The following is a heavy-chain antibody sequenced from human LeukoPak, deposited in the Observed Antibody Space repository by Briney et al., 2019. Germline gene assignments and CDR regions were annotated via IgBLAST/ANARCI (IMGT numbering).Heavy chain of an antibody. D-gene: IGHD3-22*01. CDR2: LYSGGGT. J-gene: IGHJ2*01. CDR3: ARGRDYYDSSGYYSVTGYFDL. CDR1: GFTVNTNY. Sequence: GGSLRLSCAASGFTVNTNYMSWVRQAPGKGLEWVSILYSGGGTDYADSVKGRFTISRHNSKNTLYLQMNSLRAEDTAVYYCARGRDYYDSSGYYSVTGYFDLWGRGTLVTVSS. V-gene: IGHV3-53*04.